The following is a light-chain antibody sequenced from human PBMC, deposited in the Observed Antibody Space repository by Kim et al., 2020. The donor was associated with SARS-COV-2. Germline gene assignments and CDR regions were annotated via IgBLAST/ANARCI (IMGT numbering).Light chain of an antibody. CDR2: DGS. CDR1: QSVTTY. V-gene: IGKV3-11*01. Sequence: EIVLTQSPATLSLSPGERATVSCRASQSVTTYLAWYQLKPGQAPRLLIYDGSHRATGIPARFSGSGSGTDFTLTINSLEPDDFAIYYCQQRINWPSTFGGGTKVDIK. CDR3: QQRINWPST. J-gene: IGKJ4*01.